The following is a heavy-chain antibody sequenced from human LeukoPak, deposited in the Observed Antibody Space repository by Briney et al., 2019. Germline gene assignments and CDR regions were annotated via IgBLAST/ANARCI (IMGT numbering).Heavy chain of an antibody. CDR2: ISSSSSYI. CDR3: ASSSGTLDY. J-gene: IGHJ4*02. CDR1: GFTFSSYS. V-gene: IGHV3-21*04. D-gene: IGHD1-1*01. Sequence: GGSLRLSCAASGFTFSSYSMNWVRQAPGKGLEWVSSISSSSSYIYYADSVKGRFTISRDNSKNTLYLQMNSLRAEDTAVYYCASSSGTLDYWGQGTLVTVSS.